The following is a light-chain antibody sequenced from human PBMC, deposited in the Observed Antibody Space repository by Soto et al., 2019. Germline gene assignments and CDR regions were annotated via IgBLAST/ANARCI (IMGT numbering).Light chain of an antibody. Sequence: DIALTPSPATLSVSPRGTVTFSCRASQSITTNLAWYQHKPGQTPRLLIYDTSTRATGVPARFSGSRSGPEFTLTINSLQSEDFAIYYCQPYNNWPLTFGGGTKVDIK. J-gene: IGKJ4*01. CDR3: QPYNNWPLT. CDR2: DTS. V-gene: IGKV3-15*01. CDR1: QSITTN.